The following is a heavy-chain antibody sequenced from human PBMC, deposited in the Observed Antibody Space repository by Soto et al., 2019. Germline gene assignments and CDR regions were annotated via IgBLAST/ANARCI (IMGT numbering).Heavy chain of an antibody. D-gene: IGHD3-10*01. CDR2: INAGNGNT. CDR1: GYTFTSYS. J-gene: IGHJ4*03. CDR3: ARPGEAGGKRGPYFDY. V-gene: IGHV1-3*01. Sequence: ASVKVSCKASGYTFTSYSMHWVRQAPGQRLEWMGWINAGNGNTKYSQKFQGRVTITRDTSASTAYMELSSLRSEDTAVYYCARPGEAGGKRGPYFDYWGQGTTVTVSS.